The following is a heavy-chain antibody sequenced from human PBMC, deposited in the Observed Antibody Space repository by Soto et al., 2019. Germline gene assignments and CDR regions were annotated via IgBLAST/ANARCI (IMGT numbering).Heavy chain of an antibody. CDR2: IGSGGST. D-gene: IGHD2-21*02. J-gene: IGHJ4*02. V-gene: IGHV3-23*01. Sequence: PGGSLRLSCAASGFTFSSYAMTWVRQAPGKGLEWVSAIGSGGSTYYADSVKGRFTISRDNSRNTLYLQMNSLRADDTAVYYCAKDLGSPKVVTPELEFDYWGQGPLVTVYS. CDR1: GFTFSSYA. CDR3: AKDLGSPKVVTPELEFDY.